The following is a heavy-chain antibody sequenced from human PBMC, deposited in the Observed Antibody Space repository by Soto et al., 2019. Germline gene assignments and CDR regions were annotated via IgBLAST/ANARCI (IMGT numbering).Heavy chain of an antibody. Sequence: ASVKVSCKASGYTFTSYYMHWVRQAPGQGLEWMGIINPSGGSTSYAQKFQGRVTMTRETSTSTVYMELSSLRSEDTAVYYCARDRSNSVMPAAMGPWFDPWGQGTLVTVSS. D-gene: IGHD2-2*01. J-gene: IGHJ5*02. V-gene: IGHV1-46*03. CDR2: INPSGGST. CDR3: ARDRSNSVMPAAMGPWFDP. CDR1: GYTFTSYY.